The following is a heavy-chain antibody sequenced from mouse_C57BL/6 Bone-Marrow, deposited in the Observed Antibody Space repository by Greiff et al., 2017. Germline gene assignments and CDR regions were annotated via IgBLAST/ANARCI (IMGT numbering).Heavy chain of an antibody. CDR3: ARSGPLGRSFDY. D-gene: IGHD4-1*01. V-gene: IGHV1-55*01. Sequence: VQLQQPGAELVKPGASVKMSCKASGYTFTSYWITWVKQRPGQGLEWIGDIYPTSGRTNYNKKFKSKAILTVDTSSNTAYRQLSSLTSEDSAVFYCARSGPLGRSFDYWGQGTTPTVSS. CDR2: IYPTSGRT. CDR1: GYTFTSYW. J-gene: IGHJ2*01.